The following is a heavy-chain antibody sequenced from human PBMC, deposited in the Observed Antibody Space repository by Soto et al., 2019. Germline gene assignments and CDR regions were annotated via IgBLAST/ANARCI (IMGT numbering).Heavy chain of an antibody. CDR3: ARDSHYYYYDSSGYHAFDY. CDR2: ISSSSSTI. V-gene: IGHV3-48*02. CDR1: GFTFSSYS. D-gene: IGHD3-22*01. Sequence: PGGSLRLSCAASGFTFSSYSMNWVRQAPGKGLEWVSYISSSSSTIYYADSVKGRFTISRDNAKNSLYLQMNSLRDEDAAVYYCARDSHYYYYDSSGYHAFDYWGQGTLVTVS. J-gene: IGHJ4*02.